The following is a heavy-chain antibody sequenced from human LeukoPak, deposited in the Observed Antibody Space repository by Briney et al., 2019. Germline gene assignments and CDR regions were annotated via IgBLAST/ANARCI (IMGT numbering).Heavy chain of an antibody. Sequence: SETLSLTCLDSCRPYYWSWIRQSPDKGLEWIGEINQGGGTNYNPSLQDRVTISVDTSKNQFSLRLSSVTAADTGVYYCARGPRTMALLRWGQGTLVAVSS. D-gene: IGHD4/OR15-4a*01. CDR2: INQGGGT. V-gene: IGHV4-34*01. CDR3: ARGPRTMALLR. J-gene: IGHJ4*02. CDR1: CRPYY.